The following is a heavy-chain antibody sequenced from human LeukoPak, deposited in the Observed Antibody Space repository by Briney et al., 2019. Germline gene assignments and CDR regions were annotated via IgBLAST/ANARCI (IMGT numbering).Heavy chain of an antibody. CDR2: IYYSGST. D-gene: IGHD6-13*01. CDR3: ASLSSWYWFDP. CDR1: GGSIGSSSYY. J-gene: IGHJ5*02. Sequence: SETLSLTCTVSGGSIGSSSYYWGWIRQPPGKGLEWIGSIYYSGSTYYNPSLKSRVTISVDTSKNQFSLKLSSVTAADTAVYYCASLSSWYWFDPWGQGTLVTVSS. V-gene: IGHV4-39*07.